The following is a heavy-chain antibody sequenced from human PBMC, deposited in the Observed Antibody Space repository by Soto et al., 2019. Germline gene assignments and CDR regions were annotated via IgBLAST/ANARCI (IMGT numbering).Heavy chain of an antibody. V-gene: IGHV4-34*01. CDR1: GGSFSGYY. CDR3: ARAIAAAGTFCSGGSCYFDY. CDR2: INHSGST. D-gene: IGHD2-15*01. J-gene: IGHJ4*02. Sequence: QVQLQESGPGLVKPSETLSLTCTVYGGSFSGYYWSWIRQPPGKGLEWIGEINHSGSTNYNPSLKSRVTISVDTSKNQFSLKLSSVTAADTAVYYCARAIAAAGTFCSGGSCYFDYWGQGTLVTVSS.